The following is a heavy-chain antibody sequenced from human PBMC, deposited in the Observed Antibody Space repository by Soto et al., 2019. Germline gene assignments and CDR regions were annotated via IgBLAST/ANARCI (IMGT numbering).Heavy chain of an antibody. CDR2: IDYGGNA. CDR3: ATGDYYGSGTYYNGWFDP. D-gene: IGHD3-10*01. J-gene: IGHJ5*02. CDR1: GRSISSSSNY. Sequence: SETLSLTCTVSGRSISSSSNYWGWIRQPPGKWLEWIGSIDYGGNAYYNPSLKSRVTISVDTSKNQFSLKLSSVTAADTAVYYCATGDYYGSGTYYNGWFDPWGQGTLVTVSS. V-gene: IGHV4-39*01.